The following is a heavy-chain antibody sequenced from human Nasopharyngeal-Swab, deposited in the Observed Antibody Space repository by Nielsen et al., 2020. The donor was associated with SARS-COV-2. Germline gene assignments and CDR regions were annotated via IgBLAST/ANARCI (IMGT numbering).Heavy chain of an antibody. CDR1: GFTFSDSY. D-gene: IGHD6-19*01. J-gene: IGHJ3*02. CDR3: ARDLARLSSGWYPLFGAFDI. CDR2: ISGNSDVT. V-gene: IGHV3-11*06. Sequence: GESLKISCAASGFTFSDSYMTWVRQAPGKGLESVSYISGNSDVTNYADSVRGRFTISRDNAKNSLYLQMDSLRAEDTAVYYCARDLARLSSGWYPLFGAFDIWGQGTMVTVSS.